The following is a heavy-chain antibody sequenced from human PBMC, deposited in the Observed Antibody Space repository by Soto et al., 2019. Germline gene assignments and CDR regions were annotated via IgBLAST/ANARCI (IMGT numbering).Heavy chain of an antibody. D-gene: IGHD3-22*01. Sequence: AALKVSCKATGYTFSGFYYMHWVRQAPGQGLEWMGWINPNSGGTHYPRKFQGRVTMTRDTSISTAYMELSSLKSDDTAVYYCATPGGPDTGGYYYFDYRGHVTLFTVSS. J-gene: IGHJ4*01. V-gene: IGHV1-2*02. CDR2: INPNSGGT. CDR3: ATPGGPDTGGYYYFDY. CDR1: GYTFSGFYY.